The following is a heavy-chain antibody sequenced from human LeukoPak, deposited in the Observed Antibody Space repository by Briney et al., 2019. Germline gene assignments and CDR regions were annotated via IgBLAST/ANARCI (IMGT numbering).Heavy chain of an antibody. Sequence: PSETLSLTCTVSGDSISSSNCYWGWIRQPPGKGLEWIGRIYTSGSTNYNPSLKSRVTMSVDTSKNQFSLKLSSVTAADTAVYYCARDPGKRRAFDIWGQGTMVTVSS. CDR1: GDSISSSNCY. CDR3: ARDPGKRRAFDI. V-gene: IGHV4-61*02. J-gene: IGHJ3*02. CDR2: IYTSGST.